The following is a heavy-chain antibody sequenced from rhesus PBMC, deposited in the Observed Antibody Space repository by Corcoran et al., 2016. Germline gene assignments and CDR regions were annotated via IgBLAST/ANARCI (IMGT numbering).Heavy chain of an antibody. CDR1: GGSISGYY. Sequence: QLQLQESGPGPVKTLETLSVTCAVSGGSISGYYWNWIRQLPGKGLEWIGYIGGSSVRTYYTPSLTILLTISTYTSKNQFSLKLSSVTAADPAVYYCARTPDTVGTVFDSWGQGVLVTVSS. CDR2: IGGSSVRT. J-gene: IGHJ4*01. CDR3: ARTPDTVGTVFDS. V-gene: IGHV4-165*02. D-gene: IGHD5-24*01.